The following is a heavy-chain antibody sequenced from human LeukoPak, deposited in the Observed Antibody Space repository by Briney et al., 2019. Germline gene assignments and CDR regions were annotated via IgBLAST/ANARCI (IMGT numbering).Heavy chain of an antibody. CDR1: GGSISSSNW. D-gene: IGHD3-22*01. V-gene: IGHV4-4*02. CDR3: ARGYFTYYYDSSGYPLDY. Sequence: PSGTLSLTCAVSGGSISSSNWWSWVRQPPGKGLEWIGEIYHSGSTNYNPSLKSRVTISVDKSKNQFSLKLSSVTAADTAVYYCARGYFTYYYDSSGYPLDYWGQGTLVTVSS. J-gene: IGHJ4*02. CDR2: IYHSGST.